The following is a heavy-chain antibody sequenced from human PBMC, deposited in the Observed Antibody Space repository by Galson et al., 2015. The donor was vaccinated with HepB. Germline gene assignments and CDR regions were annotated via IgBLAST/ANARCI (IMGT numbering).Heavy chain of an antibody. J-gene: IGHJ6*02. CDR2: ISNDGTNQ. Sequence: SLRLSCAASGFTFSNYAMHWVRQAPGKGLEWVAVISNDGTNQFYGDPVQGRFTISRDNSRNTLYLQMNSLKSGDTAVYYCARGIPRTTDYISKHYYYGMDVWGQGTTVTVSS. D-gene: IGHD4/OR15-4a*01. V-gene: IGHV3-30*04. CDR1: GFTFSNYA. CDR3: ARGIPRTTDYISKHYYYGMDV.